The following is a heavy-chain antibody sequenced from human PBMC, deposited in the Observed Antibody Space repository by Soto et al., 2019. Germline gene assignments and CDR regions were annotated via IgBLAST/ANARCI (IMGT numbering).Heavy chain of an antibody. V-gene: IGHV1-2*04. J-gene: IGHJ3*02. Sequence: GASVKVSCKASGYTFTSYGISWVRQAPGQGLEWMGWINPNSGGTNYAQKFQGWVTMTRDTSISTAYMELSRLRSDDTAVYYCARAGVTTDAFDIWGQGTMVTVSS. D-gene: IGHD4-4*01. CDR1: GYTFTSYG. CDR3: ARAGVTTDAFDI. CDR2: INPNSGGT.